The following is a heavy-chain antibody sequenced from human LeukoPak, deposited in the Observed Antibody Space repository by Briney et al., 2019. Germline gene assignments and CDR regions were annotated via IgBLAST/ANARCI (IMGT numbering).Heavy chain of an antibody. V-gene: IGHV3-74*01. CDR2: TNLHGTAV. Sequence: HPGGSLRLSCAVSGLSFSNYWMHWVRQAPGKGLVWVARTNLHGTAVDYADSVKGRFTISRDNAKNTLFLQMNSLRAEDTAIYYCASAYTYVRLGDHWGQGTLVTVSS. CDR3: ASAYTYVRLGDH. J-gene: IGHJ4*02. CDR1: GLSFSNYW. D-gene: IGHD3-16*01.